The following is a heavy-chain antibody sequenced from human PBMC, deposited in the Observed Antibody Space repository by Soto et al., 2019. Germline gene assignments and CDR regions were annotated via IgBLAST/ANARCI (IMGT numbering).Heavy chain of an antibody. CDR2: IRAYNGYT. Sequence: AAVKVSCKASGYTFTSYGISWVRQAPGQGLEWMGWIRAYNGYTNYAQKFQGRVTVTTDTSTSTAYMELRNLISDDTAIYYCARASDGYRSGWYVGYFDFWGQGTLVTVSS. V-gene: IGHV1-18*04. CDR3: ARASDGYRSGWYVGYFDF. D-gene: IGHD6-19*01. CDR1: GYTFTSYG. J-gene: IGHJ4*02.